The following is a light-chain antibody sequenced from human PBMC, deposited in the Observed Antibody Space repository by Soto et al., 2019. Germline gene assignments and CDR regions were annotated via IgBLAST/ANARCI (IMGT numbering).Light chain of an antibody. CDR1: QSVRNC. V-gene: IGKV1-5*01. CDR2: DAS. CDR3: QQCNSFPGT. Sequence: IQVTQSPSTLSASIGDRVTITCRASQSVRNCLAWYQHKPGKAPKLLIYDASSLESGVPSRFSGSGSGTEFTLTISSLQPDDFGTYYCQQCNSFPGTFGQGTKVEIK. J-gene: IGKJ1*01.